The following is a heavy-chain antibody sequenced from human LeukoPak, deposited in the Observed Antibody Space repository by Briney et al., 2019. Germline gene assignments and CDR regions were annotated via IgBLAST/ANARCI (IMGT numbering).Heavy chain of an antibody. J-gene: IGHJ3*02. Sequence: SETLSLTCTVSGGSISSYYWSWIRQPPGKGLEWIGHIYSSGSTTDNPSLKSRVTISVDTSKNQFSLRMSSVTAADTAVYYCARFTKYDGGGSYLDIWGQGTMVTVSS. CDR3: ARFTKYDGGGSYLDI. CDR2: IYSSGST. V-gene: IGHV4-59*13. D-gene: IGHD3-22*01. CDR1: GGSISSYY.